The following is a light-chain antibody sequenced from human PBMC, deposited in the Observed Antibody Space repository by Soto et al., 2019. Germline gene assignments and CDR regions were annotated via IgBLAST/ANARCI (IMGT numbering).Light chain of an antibody. J-gene: IGKJ1*01. CDR2: GAS. Sequence: EIVMTQSPATLSVSPGERATLSCRASQSVSNNLAWYQKKPGQAPRLLIYGASTRATGIPARFSGGGSGTEFTLIISSLQSEDFAVYYCQQYNNWWTFGQGTRVEIK. V-gene: IGKV3-15*01. CDR3: QQYNNWWT. CDR1: QSVSNN.